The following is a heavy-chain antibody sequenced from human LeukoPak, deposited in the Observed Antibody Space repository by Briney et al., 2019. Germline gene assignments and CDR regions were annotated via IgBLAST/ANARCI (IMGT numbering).Heavy chain of an antibody. CDR2: ISSSSYT. CDR3: ARSSWFGRSPDYYGMDV. V-gene: IGHV3-11*03. CDR1: GFTFSDYY. Sequence: PGGSLRLSCAASGFTFSDYYMSWIRQAPGKGLEWVSYISSSSYTNYADSVKGRFTIPRDNAKNSLYLQMNSLRAEDTAVYYCARSSWFGRSPDYYGMDVWGQGTTVTVSS. D-gene: IGHD3-10*01. J-gene: IGHJ6*02.